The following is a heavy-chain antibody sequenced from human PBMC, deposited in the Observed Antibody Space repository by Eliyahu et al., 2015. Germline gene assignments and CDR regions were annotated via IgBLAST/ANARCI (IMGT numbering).Heavy chain of an antibody. Sequence: QVQLVESGGGVVQPGRXLXLSCAXXGFTFSXYGMHWVRQAPGKGLEWVAVISYDGSNKYYADSVKGRFTISRDNSKNTLYLQMNSLRAEDTAVYYCAAGVVAATWGQGTLVTVSS. V-gene: IGHV3-30*03. J-gene: IGHJ5*02. CDR1: GFTFSXYG. CDR2: ISYDGSNK. D-gene: IGHD2-15*01. CDR3: AAGVVAAT.